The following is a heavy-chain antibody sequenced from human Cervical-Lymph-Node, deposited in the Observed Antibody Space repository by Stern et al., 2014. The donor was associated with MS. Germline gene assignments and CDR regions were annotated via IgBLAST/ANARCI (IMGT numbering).Heavy chain of an antibody. CDR3: ARSLFTITGYFDY. D-gene: IGHD5-12*01. CDR1: GFVFTDYA. V-gene: IGHV3-30-3*01. CDR2: ISSDGSHT. J-gene: IGHJ4*02. Sequence: LQLVESGGGVVQPGRSRRLSCAASGFVFTDYAVHWVRQAPGKGLEWVAVISSDGSHTYYTDSLKGRFTISRDNSKNTLYLQMNSLRAEDTAVYYCARSLFTITGYFDYWGQGTLVTVSS.